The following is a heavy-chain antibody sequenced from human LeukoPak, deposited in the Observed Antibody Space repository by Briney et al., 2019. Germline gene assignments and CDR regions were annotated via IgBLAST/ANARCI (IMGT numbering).Heavy chain of an antibody. V-gene: IGHV1-69*06. J-gene: IGHJ4*02. D-gene: IGHD2-2*02. CDR2: IIPIFGTT. Sequence: ASVKVSCKASGGTFSSYAISWVRQAPGQGLEWMGGIIPIFGTTNYAQKFQGRVTITADKSTSTAYMELSNLRSEDTAVYYCARGYCSSTSCYRFDYWGQGTLVTVSS. CDR1: GGTFSSYA. CDR3: ARGYCSSTSCYRFDY.